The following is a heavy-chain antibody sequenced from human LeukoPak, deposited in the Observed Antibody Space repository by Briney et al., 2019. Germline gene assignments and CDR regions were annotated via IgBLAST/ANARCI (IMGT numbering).Heavy chain of an antibody. CDR3: ARDQGYYGSGSYYRFGMDV. V-gene: IGHV1-3*01. J-gene: IGHJ6*02. D-gene: IGHD3-10*01. CDR1: GYTFTSYA. Sequence: ASVKVSCKASGYTFTSYAMHWVRQAPGQRLEWMGWINAGNGNTKYSQKFQGRVTITRDTSASTAYMELSSLRSEDTAVYYCARDQGYYGSGSYYRFGMDVWGQGTTVTVSS. CDR2: INAGNGNT.